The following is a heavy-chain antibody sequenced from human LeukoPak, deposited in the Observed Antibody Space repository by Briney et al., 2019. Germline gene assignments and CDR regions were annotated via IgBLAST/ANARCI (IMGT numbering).Heavy chain of an antibody. Sequence: GGSLRLSCAASGFIVSSNYMSWVRQAPGKGLEWVSVIYSGGDTYYADSVKGRFTISRDKSKNTLFLQMNSLRAEDTAVYYCATEGDSSGYYDYWGQGTLVTVSS. D-gene: IGHD3-22*01. V-gene: IGHV3-53*01. CDR2: IYSGGDT. J-gene: IGHJ4*02. CDR1: GFIVSSNY. CDR3: ATEGDSSGYYDY.